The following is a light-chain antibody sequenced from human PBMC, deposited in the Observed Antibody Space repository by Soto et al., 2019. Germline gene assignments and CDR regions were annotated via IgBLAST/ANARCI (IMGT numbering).Light chain of an antibody. CDR3: QQYNSYPT. J-gene: IGKJ1*01. Sequence: DIQMTQSPSTLSASVGDRVTITCRASQSISSWLAWYQQKPGKAPKLLIYDASSLESGVPSRLSGSGSGTEFTLTISSLQPDDFATYYGQQYNSYPTFGQGTKVDIK. CDR2: DAS. V-gene: IGKV1-5*01. CDR1: QSISSW.